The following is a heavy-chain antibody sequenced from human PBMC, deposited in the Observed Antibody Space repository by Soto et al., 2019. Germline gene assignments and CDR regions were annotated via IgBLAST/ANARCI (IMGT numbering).Heavy chain of an antibody. Sequence: EVQLLESGENMVQPGGSLRLSCAASGFTFSSNAMSWVRQAQGKGLEWVSSISASGDNTYYADSVKGRFTISRDNSKDTLYLQMNTLRADDTAVYYCAKLIGPTGGYWGQGTLVTVSS. V-gene: IGHV3-23*01. J-gene: IGHJ4*02. CDR3: AKLIGPTGGY. CDR2: ISASGDNT. D-gene: IGHD4-17*01. CDR1: GFTFSSNA.